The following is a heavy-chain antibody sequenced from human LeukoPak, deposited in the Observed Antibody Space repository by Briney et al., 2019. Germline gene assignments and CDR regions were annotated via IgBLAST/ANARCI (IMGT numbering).Heavy chain of an antibody. Sequence: SETLSLTCTVSGGSVSSGSYYWSWIRQPSGKGLEWIGYIYYSGSTNYNPSLKSRVTISVDTSKNQFSLKLSSVTAADTAVYYCAREGLSYYGMDVWGKGTTVTVSS. D-gene: IGHD3/OR15-3a*01. CDR2: IYYSGST. CDR1: GGSVSSGSYY. CDR3: AREGLSYYGMDV. V-gene: IGHV4-61*01. J-gene: IGHJ6*04.